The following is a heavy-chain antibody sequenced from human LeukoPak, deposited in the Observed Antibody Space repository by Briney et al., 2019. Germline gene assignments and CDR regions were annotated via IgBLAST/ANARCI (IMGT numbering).Heavy chain of an antibody. CDR1: GFTFSNAW. V-gene: IGHV3-15*01. D-gene: IGHD1-14*01. Sequence: TGGSLRLSCAASGFTFSNAWMSCVRQAPGKGLEWVGRIKSKTDGGTTDYAAPVKGRFTISRDDSKNTLYLQMNSLKTEDTAVYYCTTGSITTGGIFDYWGQGTLVTVSS. CDR3: TTGSITTGGIFDY. CDR2: IKSKTDGGTT. J-gene: IGHJ4*02.